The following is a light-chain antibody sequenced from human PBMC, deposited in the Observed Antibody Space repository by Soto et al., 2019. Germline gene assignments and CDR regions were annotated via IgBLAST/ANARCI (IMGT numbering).Light chain of an antibody. Sequence: TQSPATLSSFPGDRVTLSCRASQYINTRLAWYQQKAGKAPKLLIYDASSLESGVPSRFSGSGSGTEFTLTISSLQPDDFATYYCQQYSNYATFGQGTKVDI. CDR1: QYINTR. CDR3: QQYSNYAT. CDR2: DAS. V-gene: IGKV1-5*01. J-gene: IGKJ1*01.